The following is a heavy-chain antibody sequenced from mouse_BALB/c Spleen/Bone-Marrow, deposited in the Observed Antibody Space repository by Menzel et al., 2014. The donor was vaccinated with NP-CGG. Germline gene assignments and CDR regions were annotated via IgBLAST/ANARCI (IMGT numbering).Heavy chain of an antibody. CDR3: ARWDYDAIDY. CDR1: GFNITDNC. CDR2: INPANGNT. V-gene: IGHV14-3*02. J-gene: IGHJ4*01. Sequence: EVQLQQSGAELVKPGASVKLSCTASGFNITDNCMHWVKQRPEQGLEWIGRINPANGNTKYDPKFQGKATITADTSSNSAYLQLSSLTSDDTSYYYRARWDYDAIDYWGQGTSVTVSS.